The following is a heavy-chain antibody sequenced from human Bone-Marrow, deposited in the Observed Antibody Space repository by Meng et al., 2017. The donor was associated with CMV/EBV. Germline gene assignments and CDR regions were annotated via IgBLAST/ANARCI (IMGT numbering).Heavy chain of an antibody. J-gene: IGHJ4*02. CDR3: TRDSFGLGMYYFDY. CDR1: GFTFGDYA. D-gene: IGHD3-16*01. V-gene: IGHV3-49*04. CDR2: IRSKAYGGTT. Sequence: GESLKISCTASGFTFGDYAMSWVRQAPGKGLEWVGFIRSKAYGGTTEYAASVKGRFTISRDDSKSIAYLQMNSLKTEDTAVYYCTRDSFGLGMYYFDYWGQGTLVTVS.